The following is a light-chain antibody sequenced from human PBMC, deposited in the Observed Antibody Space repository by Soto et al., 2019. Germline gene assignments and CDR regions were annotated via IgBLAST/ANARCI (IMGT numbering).Light chain of an antibody. CDR2: SND. CDR1: SSNIGSNT. CDR3: AVWDDSLNGGV. J-gene: IGLJ3*02. Sequence: QSVLTQAPSASGTPGQRVTISWSGSSSNIGSNTVNWYQQLPGTAPKVLIYSNDQRPSGVPDRFSGSKSGTSASLAIGGLQSEDEADYYCAVWDDSLNGGVFGGGTKVTVL. V-gene: IGLV1-44*01.